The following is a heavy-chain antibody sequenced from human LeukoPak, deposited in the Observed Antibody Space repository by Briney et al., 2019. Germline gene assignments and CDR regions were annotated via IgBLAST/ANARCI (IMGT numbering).Heavy chain of an antibody. CDR3: AKEGRSLQTY. CDR1: GFTFSSYW. Sequence: QAGGSLRLSCAASGFTFSSYWMNWVRQAPGKGLEWVANIKEDGTETYYVDSVKGRFTISRDNAKNSLYLQMNSLRVEDTAVYYCAKEGRSLQTYWGQGTLVTVSS. V-gene: IGHV3-7*03. J-gene: IGHJ4*02. CDR2: IKEDGTET. D-gene: IGHD5-24*01.